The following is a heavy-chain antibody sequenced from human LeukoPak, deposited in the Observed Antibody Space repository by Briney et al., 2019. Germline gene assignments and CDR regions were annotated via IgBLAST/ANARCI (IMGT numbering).Heavy chain of an antibody. J-gene: IGHJ4*02. D-gene: IGHD6-19*01. CDR2: ISYDGRNK. CDR3: VKDGDDSGWNYFDY. CDR1: GFPFSNHG. Sequence: GRSLRLSCAASGFPFSNHGMHWVRQAPGKGLEWVAVISYDGRNKYSADSVKGRFTISRDNSQSTLSLQMNSLRAEDTAVYYCVKDGDDSGWNYFDYWGQGTLVTVSS. V-gene: IGHV3-30*18.